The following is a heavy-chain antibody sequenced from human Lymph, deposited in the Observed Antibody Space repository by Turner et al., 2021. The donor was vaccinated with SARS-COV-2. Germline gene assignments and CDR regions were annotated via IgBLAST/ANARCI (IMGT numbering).Heavy chain of an antibody. Sequence: QVQLQESGPRLVKPLETLSLTCTVSGGSMNNNYWSWIRQPPGKRLEWIGFNFYRGSNNYHPSLKSRVTISVDTSENQFSLKLTSVTAADTAIYYCSRQTVNNWVDPWGQGTLVTVSS. CDR3: SRQTVNNWVDP. CDR2: NFYRGSN. J-gene: IGHJ5*02. V-gene: IGHV4-59*01. D-gene: IGHD2-21*02. CDR1: GGSMNNNY.